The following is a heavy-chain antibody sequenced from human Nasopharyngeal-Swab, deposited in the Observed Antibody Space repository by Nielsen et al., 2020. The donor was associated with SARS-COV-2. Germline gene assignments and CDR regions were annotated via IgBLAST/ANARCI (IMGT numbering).Heavy chain of an antibody. V-gene: IGHV2-5*02. Sequence: SGPTLVKPTQTLTLTCTFSGFSLSTSGVGVGWIRQPPGKALEWLALIYWDDGKRYSPSLKSRLTITKDTSKNQVVLTMTNMDPVDTATYYCAHSAAYYYDSSGYYPEGFDYWGQGTLVTVSS. CDR2: IYWDDGK. J-gene: IGHJ4*02. CDR1: GFSLSTSGVG. CDR3: AHSAAYYYDSSGYYPEGFDY. D-gene: IGHD3-22*01.